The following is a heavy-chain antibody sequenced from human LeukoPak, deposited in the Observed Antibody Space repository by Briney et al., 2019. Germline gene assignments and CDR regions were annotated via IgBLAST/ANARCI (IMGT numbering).Heavy chain of an antibody. CDR1: GGSFSGYY. D-gene: IGHD3-3*01. CDR3: ARASGAIFGVASAKFDY. J-gene: IGHJ4*02. CDR2: INHSGST. Sequence: SETLSLTCAVYGGSFSGYYWSWIRQPPGKGLEWIGEINHSGSTSYNPSLKSRVTISVDTSKNQFSLKLSSVTAADTAVYYCARASGAIFGVASAKFDYWGQGTLVTVSS. V-gene: IGHV4-34*01.